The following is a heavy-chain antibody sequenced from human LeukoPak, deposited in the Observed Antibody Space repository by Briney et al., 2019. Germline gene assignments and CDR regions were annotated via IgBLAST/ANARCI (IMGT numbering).Heavy chain of an antibody. J-gene: IGHJ4*02. D-gene: IGHD3-10*01. V-gene: IGHV3-9*01. CDR3: AKDRTLYGSGSSLSLDY. CDR2: IRWNSGSI. Sequence: GGSLRLSCAASGFTFDDYAMHWVRQARGKGLEWVSGIRWNSGSIGYADSVKGRFTISRDNAKNSLYLQMNSLRAEDTALYYCAKDRTLYGSGSSLSLDYWGQGTLVTVSS. CDR1: GFTFDDYA.